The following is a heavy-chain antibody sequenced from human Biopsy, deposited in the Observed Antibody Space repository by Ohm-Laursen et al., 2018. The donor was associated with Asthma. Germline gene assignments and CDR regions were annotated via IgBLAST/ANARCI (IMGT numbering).Heavy chain of an antibody. J-gene: IGHJ4*02. CDR1: GFSLSTSGGG. D-gene: IGHD1-26*01. Sequence: AQTLTLTCTFSGFSLSTSGGGVGWIRQPPGKALEWLGNIYWDDDKRYSPSLQSRLTITRDTPKGQVVLTMTNMGSVDTGTYYCVHTLVGLKAFDFWGQGTLVTVSS. CDR3: VHTLVGLKAFDF. CDR2: IYWDDDK. V-gene: IGHV2-5*02.